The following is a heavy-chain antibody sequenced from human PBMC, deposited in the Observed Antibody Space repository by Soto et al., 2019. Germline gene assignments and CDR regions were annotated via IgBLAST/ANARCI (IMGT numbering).Heavy chain of an antibody. CDR1: GGSFSDYY. Sequence: QVQLQQWGAGLLKPSETLSLTCAVYGGSFSDYYWTWIRQPPGKGLEWIGEINHSGSTNYKSSLKSRVSISVDTSRSQFALKLRSATAADTAVYFCARGWRVTFWRGQNFDPWGQGTLVTGSS. J-gene: IGHJ5*02. D-gene: IGHD3-3*01. CDR2: INHSGST. V-gene: IGHV4-34*01. CDR3: ARGWRVTFWRGQNFDP.